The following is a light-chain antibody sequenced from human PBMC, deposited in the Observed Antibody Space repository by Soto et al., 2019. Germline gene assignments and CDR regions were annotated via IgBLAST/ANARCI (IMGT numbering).Light chain of an antibody. V-gene: IGKV3-11*01. J-gene: IGKJ2*01. Sequence: EIVLTQSPATLSLSPGERATLSCRASQSVSSYLAWYQQKPGQTPRLLIYDASNRATGIPARFSGSGSGTGFTLAISGLEPEDFAVYYCQQRISWPRTFGQGTKLEIK. CDR1: QSVSSY. CDR3: QQRISWPRT. CDR2: DAS.